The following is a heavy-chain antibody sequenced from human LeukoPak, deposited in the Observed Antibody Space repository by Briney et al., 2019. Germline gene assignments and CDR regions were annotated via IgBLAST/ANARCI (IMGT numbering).Heavy chain of an antibody. V-gene: IGHV3-48*03. CDR3: ARDLGVMEYYYYYYGMDV. CDR1: GFTFSSYE. CDR2: ISSSGSTI. Sequence: GGSLRLSCAAPGFTFSSYEMNWVRQAPGKGLEWVSYISSSGSTIYYADSVKGRFTISRDNAKNSLYLQMNSLRAEDTAVYYCARDLGVMEYYYYYYGMDVWGQGTTVTVSS. J-gene: IGHJ6*02. D-gene: IGHD3-16*01.